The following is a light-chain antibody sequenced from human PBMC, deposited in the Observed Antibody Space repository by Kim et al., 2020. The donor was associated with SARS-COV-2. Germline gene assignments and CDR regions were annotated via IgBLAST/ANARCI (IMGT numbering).Light chain of an antibody. CDR1: SSDVGGYNY. J-gene: IGLJ1*01. CDR3: SSYTSSSTLYV. Sequence: QSITISFTGPSSDVGGYNYVSWYQQHPGKAPKLMIYDVSNRPSGVSNRFSGSKSGNTASLTISGLQAEDEADYYCSSYTSSSTLYVFGTGTKVTVL. CDR2: DVS. V-gene: IGLV2-14*03.